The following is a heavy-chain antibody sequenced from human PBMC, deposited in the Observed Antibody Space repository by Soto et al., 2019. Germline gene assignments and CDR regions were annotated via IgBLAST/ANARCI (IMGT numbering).Heavy chain of an antibody. CDR3: ARDDYKDGGNNWFDP. V-gene: IGHV4-4*07. CDR2: MYTKERT. CDR1: GGSITNYY. J-gene: IGHJ5*02. Sequence: KASETLSLTCTGSGGSITNYYWSWIRQPAGKGLEWIGRMYTKERTNYNLSFKSRVTMSVDTSKNQFSLKLNAVTAADTAVYYCARDDYKDGGNNWFDPWGQGTLVTVSS. D-gene: IGHD3-16*01.